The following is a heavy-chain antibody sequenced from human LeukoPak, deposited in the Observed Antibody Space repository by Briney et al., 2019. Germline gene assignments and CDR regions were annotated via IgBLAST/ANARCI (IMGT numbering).Heavy chain of an antibody. Sequence: TGGSLRLSCAVSGLTFSSSYMSWVRQAPGKGLEWVSSISSSSSYIYYADSVKGRFTISRDNAKNSLYLQMNSLRAEDTAVYYCARDPDPYSSSSVGYWGQGTLVTVSS. CDR3: ARDPDPYSSSSVGY. CDR2: ISSSSSYI. CDR1: GLTFSSSY. J-gene: IGHJ4*02. V-gene: IGHV3-21*01. D-gene: IGHD6-6*01.